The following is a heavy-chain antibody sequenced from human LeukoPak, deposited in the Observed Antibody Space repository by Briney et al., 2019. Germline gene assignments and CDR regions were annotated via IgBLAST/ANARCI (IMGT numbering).Heavy chain of an antibody. CDR1: GGSISSYY. J-gene: IGHJ5*02. D-gene: IGHD3-3*01. Sequence: SETLSLTCTVSGGSISSYYWSWIRQPPGKGLEWIGYIYYSGSTNYNPSLKSRVTISVDTSKNQLSLKLSSATAADTAVYYCARGGGSDWFDPWGQGTLVTVSS. CDR3: ARGGGSDWFDP. V-gene: IGHV4-59*01. CDR2: IYYSGST.